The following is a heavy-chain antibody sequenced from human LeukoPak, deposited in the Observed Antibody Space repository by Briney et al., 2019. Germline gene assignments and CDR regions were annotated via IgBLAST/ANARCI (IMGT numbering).Heavy chain of an antibody. CDR3: ARGHLELVVVPAAMHYYYYMDF. Sequence: ASVKVSCKASGYTFTSYDINWVRQATGQGLEWMGWMNPNSGNTGYAQKFQGRVTITRNTSISTAYMELSSLRSEDTAVYYCARGHLELVVVPAAMHYYYYMDFWGKGTTVTVSS. V-gene: IGHV1-8*03. CDR2: MNPNSGNT. J-gene: IGHJ6*03. D-gene: IGHD2-2*01. CDR1: GYTFTSYD.